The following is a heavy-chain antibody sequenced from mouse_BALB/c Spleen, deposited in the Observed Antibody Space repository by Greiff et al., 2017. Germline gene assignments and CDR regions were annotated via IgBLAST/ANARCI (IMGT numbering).Heavy chain of an antibody. Sequence: VQLQQSAAELARPGASVKMSCKASGYTFTSYTMHWVKQRPGQGLEWIGYINPSSGYTEYNQKFKDKTTLTADKSSSTAYMQLSSLTSEDSAVYYCARHGSSYYAMDYWGQGTSVTVSS. J-gene: IGHJ4*01. CDR3: ARHGSSYYAMDY. CDR2: INPSSGYT. D-gene: IGHD1-1*01. CDR1: GYTFTSYT. V-gene: IGHV1-4*02.